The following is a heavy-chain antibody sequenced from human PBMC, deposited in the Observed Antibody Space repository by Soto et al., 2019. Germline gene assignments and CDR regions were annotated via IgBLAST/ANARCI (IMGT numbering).Heavy chain of an antibody. Sequence: EVQLVESGGGLVQPGGSLRLSCAASGFTFSSYSMNWVRQAPGKGLEWVSYISSSSSTIYYADSVKGRFTISRDNAKNSLYLQMNSLRAEDTAVYYCARDGCSGSSGWFDPWGQGTLVTVSS. J-gene: IGHJ5*02. D-gene: IGHD6-6*01. V-gene: IGHV3-48*01. CDR1: GFTFSSYS. CDR3: ARDGCSGSSGWFDP. CDR2: ISSSSSTI.